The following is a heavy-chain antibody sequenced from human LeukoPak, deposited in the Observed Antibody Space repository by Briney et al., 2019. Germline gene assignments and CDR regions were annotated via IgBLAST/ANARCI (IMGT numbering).Heavy chain of an antibody. CDR3: TTPGNY. Sequence: GWSLRLSCPASGFTFSNAWMSWVRQAAGKGLEWVGCIKSKTDYGTTDYAAPVKSRFTISRDDSKNTLYPQMNSLKTEYTAVYYCTTPGNYGGQGTLVTVSA. V-gene: IGHV3-15*01. J-gene: IGHJ4*02. CDR2: IKSKTDYGTT. CDR1: GFTFSNAW.